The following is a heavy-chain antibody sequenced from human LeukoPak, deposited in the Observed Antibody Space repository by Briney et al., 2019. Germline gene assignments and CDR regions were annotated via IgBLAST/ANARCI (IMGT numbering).Heavy chain of an antibody. Sequence: GGSLRLSCAASGFTFSNYGMHWVRQAPGKGLEWVSFISYDGSNKYYADSVKGRFTISRDNSKNTLYLQMISLRTEDTAVYYCARFFYGDYATSNWFDPWGQGTLVTVSS. CDR2: ISYDGSNK. D-gene: IGHD4-17*01. CDR1: GFTFSNYG. J-gene: IGHJ5*02. V-gene: IGHV3-30*03. CDR3: ARFFYGDYATSNWFDP.